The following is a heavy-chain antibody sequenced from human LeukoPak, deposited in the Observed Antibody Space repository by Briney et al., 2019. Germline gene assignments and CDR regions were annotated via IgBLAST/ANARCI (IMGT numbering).Heavy chain of an antibody. CDR3: ARDPGRGWLQKRVYAFDI. J-gene: IGHJ3*02. Sequence: EASVKVSCKASGGTFSSYAISWVRQAPGQGLEWMGGIIPIFGTANYAQKFQGRVTITTDESTSTAYMELSSLRSEDTAVYYCARDPGRGWLQKRVYAFDIWGQGTMVTVSS. D-gene: IGHD5-24*01. CDR2: IIPIFGTA. V-gene: IGHV1-69*05. CDR1: GGTFSSYA.